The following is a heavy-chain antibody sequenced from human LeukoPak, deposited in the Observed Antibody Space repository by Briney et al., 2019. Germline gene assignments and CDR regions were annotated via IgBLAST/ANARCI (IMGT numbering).Heavy chain of an antibody. Sequence: GGSLRLSCAASGFTFSDYYMSWIRQAPGKGLEWVSYISSSGSTIYYADSVKGRFTISRDNAKNSLYLQMNSLRAEDTALYYCAKDVHSSGRYYFDYWGQRTLVTVSS. V-gene: IGHV3-11*01. CDR3: AKDVHSSGRYYFDY. CDR2: ISSSGSTI. CDR1: GFTFSDYY. D-gene: IGHD6-19*01. J-gene: IGHJ4*02.